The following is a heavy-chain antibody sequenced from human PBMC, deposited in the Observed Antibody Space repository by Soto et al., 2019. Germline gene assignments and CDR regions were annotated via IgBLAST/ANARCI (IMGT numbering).Heavy chain of an antibody. CDR1: GFTFRSYA. J-gene: IGHJ3*02. Sequence: QVQLVESGGGVVQPGKSLRLSCAASGFTFRSYAMDWVQQAPGKRLEWVAVISDDGSNKYYADSVKGRFTISRDNSKNTMYLHINSLRAEDTAVYYCASVPYIPGAFDIWGQGTMVTVSS. D-gene: IGHD2-21*01. CDR3: ASVPYIPGAFDI. CDR2: ISDDGSNK. V-gene: IGHV3-30-3*01.